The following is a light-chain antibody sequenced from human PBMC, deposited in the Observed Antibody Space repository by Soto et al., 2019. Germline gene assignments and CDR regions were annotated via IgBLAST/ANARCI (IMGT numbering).Light chain of an antibody. V-gene: IGKV2-30*02. CDR1: QSLIHSDGSTY. Sequence: DVVMTQSPLSLPVTLGQPASISCRSSQSLIHSDGSTYLNWFQQRPGQSPRRLIYEVSDRDSGVPDRVSGSGSGTDFTLKISRVEAEDVGVYYCMQGTHWPWTFGQGTEVEIK. CDR2: EVS. CDR3: MQGTHWPWT. J-gene: IGKJ1*01.